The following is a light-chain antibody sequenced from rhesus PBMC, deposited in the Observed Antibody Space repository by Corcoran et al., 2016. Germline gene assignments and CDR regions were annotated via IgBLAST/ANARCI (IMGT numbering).Light chain of an antibody. CDR3: QQYNDLLLT. Sequence: EIVMTQSPATLSLSPGETATLSCRASESVGSYLAWYQQKPGQVPKLLVNSAYFRATGSPDRFSGSGARTEFTLTISSLEPEDVGVYHCQQYNDLLLTFGGGTKVEIK. J-gene: IGKJ4*01. CDR1: ESVGSY. CDR2: SAY. V-gene: IGKV3-40*03.